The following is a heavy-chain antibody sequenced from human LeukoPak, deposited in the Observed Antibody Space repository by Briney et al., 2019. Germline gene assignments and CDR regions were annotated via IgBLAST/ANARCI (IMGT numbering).Heavy chain of an antibody. CDR1: GYSFTNYW. D-gene: IGHD6-6*01. V-gene: IGHV5-51*01. J-gene: IGHJ4*02. Sequence: GEALKISCKGSGYSFTNYWIVWVRQIRGKGLEWMAIIYPGDSDTRYSPSFQGQVTIPADESISIAYLQWSSLNASDTATYYCARRGSSSSLVYFDYWGKGTLVTVSS. CDR2: IYPGDSDT. CDR3: ARRGSSSSLVYFDY.